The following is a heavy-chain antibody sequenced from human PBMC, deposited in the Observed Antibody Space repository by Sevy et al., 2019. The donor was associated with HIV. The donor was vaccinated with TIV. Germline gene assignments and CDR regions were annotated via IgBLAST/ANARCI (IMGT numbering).Heavy chain of an antibody. CDR3: ANAYSGSYSHSYLYALDV. Sequence: GGSLRLSCIGSGFSFSYYGIHWVRQAPGKGLDWVALISHDGINEYYADSVKGRFTISRVNSKNTVYLEMNSLRNEETAIYFCANAYSGSYSHSYLYALDVWGQGTTVTVSS. CDR1: GFSFSYYG. J-gene: IGHJ6*02. V-gene: IGHV3-30*18. CDR2: ISHDGINE. D-gene: IGHD1-26*01.